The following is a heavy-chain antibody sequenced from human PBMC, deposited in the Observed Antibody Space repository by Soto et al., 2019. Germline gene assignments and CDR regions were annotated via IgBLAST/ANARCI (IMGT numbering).Heavy chain of an antibody. V-gene: IGHV4-4*02. CDR1: GGSISSSHW. D-gene: IGHD1-20*01. CDR3: ARVVLSITRGAFDA. Sequence: QVQLQESGPGLVKPSGTLPLTCAVSGGSISSSHWWTWVRQSPGKGLEYIGEISHSGTSNSNPSLKSRVTLSVDRSKTHFSLTLTSVTAADTAVYYCARVVLSITRGAFDAWGQGTPVIVSS. CDR2: ISHSGTS. J-gene: IGHJ3*01.